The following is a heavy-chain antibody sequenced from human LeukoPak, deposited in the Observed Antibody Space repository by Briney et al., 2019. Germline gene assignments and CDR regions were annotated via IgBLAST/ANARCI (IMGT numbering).Heavy chain of an antibody. CDR3: ARDRPVRYFDWSPRFDAFDI. CDR1: GFTFSGSA. J-gene: IGHJ3*02. V-gene: IGHV3-30*04. CDR2: ISYDGSNK. Sequence: GGSLRLSCAASGFTFSGSATHWVRQASGKGLEWVAVISYDGSNKYYADSVKGRFTISRDNSKNTLYLQMNSLRAEDTAVYYCARDRPVRYFDWSPRFDAFDIWGQGTMVTVSS. D-gene: IGHD3-9*01.